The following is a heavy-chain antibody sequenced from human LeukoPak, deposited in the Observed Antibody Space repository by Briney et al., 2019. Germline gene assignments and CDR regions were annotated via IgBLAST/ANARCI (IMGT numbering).Heavy chain of an antibody. CDR2: ISGSGGST. CDR3: ARARRIVGVGYFDY. CDR1: GFTFCDYA. J-gene: IGHJ4*02. V-gene: IGHV3-23*01. D-gene: IGHD1-26*01. Sequence: SGGSLRLSCTASGFTFCDYAMSWVRQAPGKGLEWVSAISGSGGSTYYADSVKGRFTISRDNSKNTLFLQMNSLRDGDTAIYYCARARRIVGVGYFDYWGQGTLVTVSS.